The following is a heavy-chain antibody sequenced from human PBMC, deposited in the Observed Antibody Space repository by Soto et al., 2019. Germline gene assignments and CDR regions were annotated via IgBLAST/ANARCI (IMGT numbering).Heavy chain of an antibody. Sequence: QVQLVESGGGVVQPGRSLRLSCAASGFTFSSYAMHWVRQAPGKGLEWVAVISYDGSNKYCADSVKGRFTISRDNSKNTLYLQMNSLRAEDTAVYYCARDSATMIVVALSPNAFDIWGQGTMVTVSS. CDR3: ARDSATMIVVALSPNAFDI. CDR2: ISYDGSNK. D-gene: IGHD3-22*01. J-gene: IGHJ3*02. V-gene: IGHV3-30-3*01. CDR1: GFTFSSYA.